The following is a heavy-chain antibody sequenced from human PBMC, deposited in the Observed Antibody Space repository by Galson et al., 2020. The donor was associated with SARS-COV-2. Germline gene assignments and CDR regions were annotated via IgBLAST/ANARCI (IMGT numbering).Heavy chain of an antibody. CDR1: GFTFSSYE. Sequence: GGSLRLSCAASGFTFSSYEMNWVRQAPGKGLEWVSYISSSGSTIYYADSVKGRFTISRDNAKNSLYLQMNSLRAEDTAVYYCARDEIAANYYYYYGMDVWGQGTTVTVSS. CDR2: ISSSGSTI. D-gene: IGHD6-6*01. J-gene: IGHJ6*02. V-gene: IGHV3-48*03. CDR3: ARDEIAANYYYYYGMDV.